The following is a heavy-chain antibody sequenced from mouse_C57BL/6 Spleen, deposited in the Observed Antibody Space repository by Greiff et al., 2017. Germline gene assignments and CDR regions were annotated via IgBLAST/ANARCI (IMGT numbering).Heavy chain of an antibody. V-gene: IGHV7-3*01. CDR3: ARYNDSRLDY. D-gene: IGHD2-4*01. Sequence: DVQLVESGGGLVQPGGSLSLSCAASGFTFTDYYMSWVRQPPGKALEWLGFIRNKANGYTTEYSASVKGRFTISRDNSQSILYLQMNALRAEDSATYYCARYNDSRLDYWGQGTTLTVSS. CDR1: GFTFTDYY. CDR2: IRNKANGYTT. J-gene: IGHJ2*01.